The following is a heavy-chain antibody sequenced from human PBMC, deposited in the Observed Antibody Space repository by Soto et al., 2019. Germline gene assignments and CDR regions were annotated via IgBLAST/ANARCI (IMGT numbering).Heavy chain of an antibody. CDR2: IWFDGSNK. D-gene: IGHD3-22*01. CDR1: GFTFSSYG. CDR3: ARAGMIGDYFDY. V-gene: IGHV3-33*01. J-gene: IGHJ4*02. Sequence: GGSLRLSCAASGFTFSSYGMHWVRQAPGKGLEWVAVIWFDGSNKYYADSVKGRFTISRDNSKNTLYLQMNSLRAEDTAVYYCARAGMIGDYFDYWGQGTLVTVSS.